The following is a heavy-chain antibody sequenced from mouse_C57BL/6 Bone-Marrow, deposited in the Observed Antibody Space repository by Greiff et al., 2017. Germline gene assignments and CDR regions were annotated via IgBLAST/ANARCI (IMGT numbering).Heavy chain of an antibody. V-gene: IGHV1-82*01. CDR2: IYPGDGDT. Sequence: QVQLKQSGPELVKPGASVKISCKASGYAFSSSWMNWVKQRPGKGLEWIGRIYPGDGDTNYNGKFKGKATLTADKSSSTAYMQLSSLTSEDSAVYFCAGLYYGSSSYYCDYWGQGTTLTVSS. D-gene: IGHD1-1*01. CDR1: GYAFSSSW. CDR3: AGLYYGSSSYYCDY. J-gene: IGHJ2*01.